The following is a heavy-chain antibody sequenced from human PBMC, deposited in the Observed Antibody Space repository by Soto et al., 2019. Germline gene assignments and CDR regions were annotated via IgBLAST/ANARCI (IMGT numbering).Heavy chain of an antibody. CDR1: GFSFSHYA. D-gene: IGHD6-19*01. CDR3: AKGPHTNVGWPYYFES. J-gene: IGHJ4*02. V-gene: IGHV3-30*04. CDR2: ISYDGENQ. Sequence: PGGSLRLSCAASGFSFSHYAMHWVRQPPGKALEWVALISYDGENQYFTDSVRGRFTISRDNARNSLSLHMSSLRDEDSALYYCAKGPHTNVGWPYYFESWGQGVPVTVSS.